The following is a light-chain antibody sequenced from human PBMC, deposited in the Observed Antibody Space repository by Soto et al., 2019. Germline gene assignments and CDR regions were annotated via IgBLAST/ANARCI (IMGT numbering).Light chain of an antibody. CDR1: RSNIESNT. CDR3: AAWDDILNGYV. CDR2: SNY. V-gene: IGLV1-44*01. Sequence: QSVPTQPPSASGTPGQRVTISCSGSRSNIESNTVTWYQQLPGTAPKLVIYSNYDRPSGVPDRFSGSTSGTSASLVIRGLQSEDEADYYCAAWDDILNGYVFGGGTKVTVL. J-gene: IGLJ1*01.